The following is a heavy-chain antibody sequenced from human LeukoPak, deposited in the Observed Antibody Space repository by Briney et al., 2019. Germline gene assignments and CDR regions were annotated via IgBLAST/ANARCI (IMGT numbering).Heavy chain of an antibody. V-gene: IGHV3-48*02. Sequence: QAGGSLRLSCAASGFTFSSYTMNWVRQAPGKGLEWVSYINIIRSETYYGDSVKGRFTISTDNAKNSVYLQMNSLRDEDTAVYYCARDRAYAFDNWGQGTMVTVSS. J-gene: IGHJ3*02. CDR2: INIIRSET. CDR3: ARDRAYAFDN. D-gene: IGHD3-10*01. CDR1: GFTFSSYT.